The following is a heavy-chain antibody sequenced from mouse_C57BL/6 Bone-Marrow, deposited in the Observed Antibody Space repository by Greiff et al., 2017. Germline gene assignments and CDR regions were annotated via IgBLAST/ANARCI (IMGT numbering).Heavy chain of an antibody. D-gene: IGHD1-1*01. CDR2: INPNNGGT. J-gene: IGHJ2*01. Sequence: EVQLQQSGPELVKPGASVKISCKASGYTFTDYYMNWVKQSHGKSLEWIGEINPNNGGTSYNQKFKGKATLTVDKSSSTAYMELRSLTSEDSAVYYCARSTVRVFYFDYWGQGTTLTVSS. CDR3: ARSTVRVFYFDY. CDR1: GYTFTDYY. V-gene: IGHV1-26*01.